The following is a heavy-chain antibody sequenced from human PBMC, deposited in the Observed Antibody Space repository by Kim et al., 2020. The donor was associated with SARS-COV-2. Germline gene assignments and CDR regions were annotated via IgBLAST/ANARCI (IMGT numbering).Heavy chain of an antibody. D-gene: IGHD4-4*01. CDR3: ARLHYRGYCDS. J-gene: IGHJ4*02. CDR2: IYSSGST. V-gene: IGHV4-39*01. CDR1: GASISSASHY. Sequence: SETLSLTCTVSGASISSASHYWGWIRQPPGKPLAWIGSIYSSGSTYYNPSLKSRVAVSVDTSKKQISLRLSSVTAADTARYYCARLHYRGYCDSWGQGTLVTVSS.